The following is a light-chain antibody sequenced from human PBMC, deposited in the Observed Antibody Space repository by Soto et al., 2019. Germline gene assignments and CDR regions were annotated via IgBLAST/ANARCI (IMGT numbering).Light chain of an antibody. CDR3: GTWDSSLSAVV. CDR2: DNN. CDR1: DSNIGKNY. V-gene: IGLV1-51*01. J-gene: IGLJ1*01. Sequence: QSALTQPPSVSAAPGQKVTISCSGTDSNIGKNYVSWYQQFPGTVPKVLIYDNNNRPSGIPDRFSGSKSGTSATLGITGLQTVDEADYYCGTWDSSLSAVVFGAGTKVTVL.